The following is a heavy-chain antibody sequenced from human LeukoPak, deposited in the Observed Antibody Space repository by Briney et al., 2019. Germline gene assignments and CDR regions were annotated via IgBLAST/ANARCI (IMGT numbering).Heavy chain of an antibody. CDR3: ARECGGDCYYYFDY. Sequence: GGSLRLSCAASGFTFSSYAMHWVRQAPGKGLEWVAVISYDGSNKCYADSVRGRFTISRDNSKNTLYLQMNSLRAEDTAVYYCARECGGDCYYYFDYWGQGTLVTVSS. J-gene: IGHJ4*02. V-gene: IGHV3-30-3*01. CDR1: GFTFSSYA. D-gene: IGHD2-21*02. CDR2: ISYDGSNK.